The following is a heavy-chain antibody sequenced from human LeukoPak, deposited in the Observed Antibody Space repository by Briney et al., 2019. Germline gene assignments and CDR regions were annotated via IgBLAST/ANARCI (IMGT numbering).Heavy chain of an antibody. D-gene: IGHD1-26*01. CDR3: ARDPAILVGATSLDYYYGMDV. CDR1: GGTFSSYA. J-gene: IGHJ6*02. Sequence: SVKVSFKVSGGTFSSYAISWVRQAPGQGLEWMGGIIPIFGTANYAQKFQGRVTITADESTSTAYMELSSLRSEDTAVYYCARDPAILVGATSLDYYYGMDVWGQGTTVTVSS. V-gene: IGHV1-69*13. CDR2: IIPIFGTA.